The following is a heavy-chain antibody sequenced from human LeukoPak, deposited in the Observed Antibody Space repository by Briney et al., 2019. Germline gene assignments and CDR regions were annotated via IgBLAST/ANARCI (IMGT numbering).Heavy chain of an antibody. D-gene: IGHD6-13*01. J-gene: IGHJ4*02. CDR3: ARRRIAAAGTHYFDY. CDR1: GFSLSTSGMC. Sequence: SGPTLVKPTQTLTLTCTFSGFSLSTSGMCVSWIRQPPGKALEWLARIDWDDDKYYSTSLKTRLTISKDTSKNQVVLTMTNMDPVDTATYYCARRRIAAAGTHYFDYWGQGTLVTVSS. V-gene: IGHV2-70*11. CDR2: IDWDDDK.